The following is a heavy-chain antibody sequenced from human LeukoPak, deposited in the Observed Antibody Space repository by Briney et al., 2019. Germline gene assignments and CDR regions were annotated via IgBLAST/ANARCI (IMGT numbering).Heavy chain of an antibody. D-gene: IGHD2-2*01. CDR3: ARAKRKSVVPAVTTRSYNWNQPFDY. V-gene: IGHV4-59*12. CDR1: GGSISSYY. CDR2: IYSSGST. J-gene: IGHJ4*02. Sequence: SETLSLTCSVSGGSISSYYWSWIRQPPGKGLEWIGYIYSSGSTNYNPSLKSRVTLSVDTSKNQFSLKLSSVTAADTAVYYCARAKRKSVVPAVTTRSYNWNQPFDYWGQGTLVTVSS.